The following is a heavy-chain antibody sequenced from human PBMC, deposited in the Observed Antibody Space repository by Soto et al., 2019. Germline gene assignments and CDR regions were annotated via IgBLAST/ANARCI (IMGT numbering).Heavy chain of an antibody. CDR1: GFIFSAYW. CDR3: VRARIDV. J-gene: IGHJ2*01. CDR2: INPDGSEK. Sequence: EVQLVESGGGLVQPGGSLRLSCAASGFIFSAYWMTWVRQAPGKGLEWVANINPDGSEKYYVDSVKGRFTISRDNVKNSLFLQVNNLRAEDTALYYCVRARIDVWGGGTLVTVSS. V-gene: IGHV3-7*01.